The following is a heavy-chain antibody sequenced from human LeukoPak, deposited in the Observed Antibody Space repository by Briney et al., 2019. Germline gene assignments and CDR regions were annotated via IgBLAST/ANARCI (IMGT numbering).Heavy chain of an antibody. Sequence: PGGSLRLSCAASGFTFSSYWMSWVRQAPGKGLEWIGNIHHSGTTYYKSSLTSRITMSVDTSKNQFSLKLSSVTAADTAVYYCARAMSIAARLQTIFDYWGQGTLVTVSS. J-gene: IGHJ4*02. CDR2: IHHSGTT. CDR3: ARAMSIAARLQTIFDY. D-gene: IGHD6-6*01. CDR1: GFTFSSYW. V-gene: IGHV4-59*04.